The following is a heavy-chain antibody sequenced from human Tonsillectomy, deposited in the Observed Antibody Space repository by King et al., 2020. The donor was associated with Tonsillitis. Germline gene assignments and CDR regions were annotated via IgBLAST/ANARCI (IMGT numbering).Heavy chain of an antibody. J-gene: IGHJ4*02. V-gene: IGHV3-30-3*01. Sequence: VQLVESGGGVVQPGRSLRLSCAASGFTFSSYAMHWVRQAPGKGLEWVAVISYDGSNKYYADSVKGRFTISRDNSKSTFYLQMNSLRPEDTAVYYCARDADIAVVVVATGDFDYWGQGTLVTVSS. CDR2: ISYDGSNK. CDR1: GFTFSSYA. CDR3: ARDADIAVVVVATGDFDY. D-gene: IGHD2-15*01.